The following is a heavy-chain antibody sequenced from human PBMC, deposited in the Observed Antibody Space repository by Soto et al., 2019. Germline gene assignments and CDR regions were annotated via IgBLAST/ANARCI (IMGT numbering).Heavy chain of an antibody. CDR3: GRDRRFGNGYNLGFDY. J-gene: IGHJ4*02. V-gene: IGHV3-30-3*01. CDR1: GFTFSSYA. D-gene: IGHD5-12*01. Sequence: QVQLVESGGGVVQPGRSLRLSCAASGFTFSSYAMHWVRQAPGKGLEWVAVISFDGSNKYYADSVKDRFTVSRDNSKNTRYVQRNSLRAEDTAVDYWGRDRRFGNGYNLGFDYWGEGTLVTVSS. CDR2: ISFDGSNK.